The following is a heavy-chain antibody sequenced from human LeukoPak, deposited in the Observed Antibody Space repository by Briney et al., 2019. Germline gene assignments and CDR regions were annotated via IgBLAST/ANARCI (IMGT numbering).Heavy chain of an antibody. D-gene: IGHD3-22*01. V-gene: IGHV4-34*01. J-gene: IGHJ4*02. CDR2: INHSGST. CDR1: GGSLSGYY. Sequence: SETLSLTCAVYGGSLSGYYWSWIRQPPGKGLEWIGEINHSGSTNYNPSLKSRVTISVDTSKNQFSLKLSSVTAADTAVYYCARGXYDSSASDYWGQGTLVTVSS. CDR3: ARGXYDSSASDY.